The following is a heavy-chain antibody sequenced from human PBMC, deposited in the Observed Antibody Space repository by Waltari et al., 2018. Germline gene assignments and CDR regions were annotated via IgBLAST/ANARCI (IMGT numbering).Heavy chain of an antibody. J-gene: IGHJ4*02. D-gene: IGHD3-22*01. CDR2: IYYSGST. CDR1: GGSISSHY. CDR3: ARTNDYYDSSGYFDY. V-gene: IGHV4-59*11. Sequence: QVQLQESGPGLVKPSETLSLTCTVSGGSISSHYWSWIRQPPGKGLEWIGYIYYSGSTNYNPSLKSRVTISVDTSKNQFSLKPSSVTAADTAVYYCARTNDYYDSSGYFDYWGQGTLVTVSS.